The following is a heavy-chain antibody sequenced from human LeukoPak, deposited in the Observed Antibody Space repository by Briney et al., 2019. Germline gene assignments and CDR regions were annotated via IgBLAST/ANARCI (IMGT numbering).Heavy chain of an antibody. CDR3: AASGLGYYF. Sequence: YGDSVKGRFTISRDNSKNTLYLQMNSLRAEDTAVYSCAASGLGYYFWGQGTLVTVSS. J-gene: IGHJ4*02. D-gene: IGHD7-27*01. V-gene: IGHV3-33*01.